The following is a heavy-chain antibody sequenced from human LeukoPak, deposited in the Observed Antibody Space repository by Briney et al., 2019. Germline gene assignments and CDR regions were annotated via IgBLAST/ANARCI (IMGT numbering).Heavy chain of an antibody. Sequence: GGSLRLSCAASGFTFSIYWVHWVRQAPGKGLVWVSSINSDGSSTSYADSVKGRFTISRDNAKNTLYLQMNTLRAEDAAVYYCASLDYWGQGTPVTVSS. V-gene: IGHV3-74*01. J-gene: IGHJ4*02. CDR2: INSDGSST. CDR3: ASLDY. CDR1: GFTFSIYW.